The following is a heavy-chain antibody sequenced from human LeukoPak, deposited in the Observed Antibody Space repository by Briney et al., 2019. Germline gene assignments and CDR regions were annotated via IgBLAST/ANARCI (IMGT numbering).Heavy chain of an antibody. D-gene: IGHD6-13*01. V-gene: IGHV4-31*03. CDR3: ARDGAAAGVLGIDP. CDR1: GSSISSGGYY. J-gene: IGHJ5*02. Sequence: KSSEALSLTCTVSGSSISSGGYYWSWIRQHPGKGLERIGYIYHSGSTYYNPSLKSRVTISVDTSKNQFSLKLSSVTAADTAVYYCARDGAAAGVLGIDPWGQGTLVTVSS. CDR2: IYHSGST.